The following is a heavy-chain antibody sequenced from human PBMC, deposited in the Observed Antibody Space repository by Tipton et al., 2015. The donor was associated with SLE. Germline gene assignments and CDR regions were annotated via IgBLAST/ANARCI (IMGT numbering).Heavy chain of an antibody. J-gene: IGHJ4*02. CDR1: GGSISSGGYY. D-gene: IGHD4-11*01. CDR2: IYYSGST. V-gene: IGHV4-31*03. CDR3: ARMGPVKGLQGSYYFDY. Sequence: TLSLTCTVSGGSISSGGYYWSWIRQHLGKGLEWIGYIYYSGSTYYNPSLKSRVTISVDTSKNQFSLKLSSVTAADTAVYYCARMGPVKGLQGSYYFDYWGQGTLVTVSS.